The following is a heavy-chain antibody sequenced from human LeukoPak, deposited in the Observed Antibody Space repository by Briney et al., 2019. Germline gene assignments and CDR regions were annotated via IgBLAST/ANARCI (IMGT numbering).Heavy chain of an antibody. CDR3: ARVEYCSSTSCPGLAFDI. J-gene: IGHJ3*02. Sequence: ASVKVSCKASGYTFTGYYMHWVRQAPGQGLEWMGWINPNSGSTNYAQKFQGRVTMTRDTSISTAYMELSRLRSDDTAVYYCARVEYCSSTSCPGLAFDIWGQGTMVIVSS. V-gene: IGHV1-2*02. D-gene: IGHD2-2*01. CDR2: INPNSGST. CDR1: GYTFTGYY.